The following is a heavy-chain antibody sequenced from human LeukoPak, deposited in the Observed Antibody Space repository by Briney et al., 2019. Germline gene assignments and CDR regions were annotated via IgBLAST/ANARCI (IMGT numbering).Heavy chain of an antibody. D-gene: IGHD6-13*01. Sequence: SETLSLTCTVSGGSVSSRNYYWGWIRQPPGKGLEWIGNIYHSGSTYYNPSLKSRVTISVDTSKNQFSLKLSSVTAVDTALYYCARGYSSSWYFNWFDPWGQGTLVTVSS. CDR1: GGSVSSRNYY. CDR2: IYHSGST. CDR3: ARGYSSSWYFNWFDP. J-gene: IGHJ5*02. V-gene: IGHV4-39*07.